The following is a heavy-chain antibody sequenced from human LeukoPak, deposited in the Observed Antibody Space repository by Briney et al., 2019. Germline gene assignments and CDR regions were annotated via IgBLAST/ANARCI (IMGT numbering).Heavy chain of an antibody. CDR3: TSDLDKSDGL. CDR1: GFTFDDYA. D-gene: IGHD2-8*01. Sequence: GGSLRLSCAASGFTFDDYAMHWVRQVPGKGLEWVSGISWNSGTIGYADSVKGRFTISRDNGKNSLYLQMNSLRAEDTAVYYCTSDLDKSDGLWGQGTKITVSS. J-gene: IGHJ3*01. V-gene: IGHV3-9*01. CDR2: ISWNSGTI.